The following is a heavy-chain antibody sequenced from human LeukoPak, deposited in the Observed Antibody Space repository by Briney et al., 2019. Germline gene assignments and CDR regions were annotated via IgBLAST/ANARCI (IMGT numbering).Heavy chain of an antibody. J-gene: IGHJ4*02. CDR2: ISGSGSST. D-gene: IGHD4-17*01. Sequence: PGGSRRLSCAASGFTFSSYAISWVRQAPGKGLEWVSAISGSGSSTYYRDSVKGRFTISRDNSKNTLYLQMNSLRAEDTAVYRCARDHGDYTFGLWGQGTLVTVSS. CDR1: GFTFSSYA. CDR3: ARDHGDYTFGL. V-gene: IGHV3-23*01.